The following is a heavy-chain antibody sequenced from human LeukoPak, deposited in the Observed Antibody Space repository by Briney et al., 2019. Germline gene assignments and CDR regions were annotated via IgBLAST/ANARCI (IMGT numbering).Heavy chain of an antibody. CDR3: ARGSTVTRVWDADYFDY. J-gene: IGHJ4*02. CDR2: IYYSGST. CDR1: GGSISSYY. V-gene: IGHV4-59*01. Sequence: SETLSLTCTVSGGSISSYYWSWIRQPPGKGLEWIGYIYYSGSTNYNPSLKSRVTISVDTSKNQFSLKLSSVTAADTAVYYCARGSTVTRVWDADYFDYWGQGTLVTVSS. D-gene: IGHD4-17*01.